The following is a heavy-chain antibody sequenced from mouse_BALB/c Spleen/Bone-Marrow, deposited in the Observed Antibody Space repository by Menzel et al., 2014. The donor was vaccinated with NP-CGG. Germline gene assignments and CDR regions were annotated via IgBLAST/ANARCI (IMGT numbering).Heavy chain of an antibody. CDR3: ASYDGSRFAY. V-gene: IGHV14-3*02. CDR1: GFNIKDTH. Sequence: LVESGTSVKLSCTASGFNIKDTHLHWVQQRPEQGLGWIGRFDPTNGNPKYDPKFQGKATITVDTSSNTAYLQLSSLTSEDTAVYYCASYDGSRFAYWGQGTLVTVSA. CDR2: FDPTNGNP. J-gene: IGHJ3*01. D-gene: IGHD2-3*01.